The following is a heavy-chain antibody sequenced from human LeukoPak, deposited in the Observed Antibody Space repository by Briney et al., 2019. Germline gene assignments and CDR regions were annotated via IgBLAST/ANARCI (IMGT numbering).Heavy chain of an antibody. CDR2: IYYSGST. CDR1: GGSISSYY. J-gene: IGHJ3*02. V-gene: IGHV4-59*08. D-gene: IGHD3-10*01. CDR3: ARHWGLWFGESIDAFDI. Sequence: SETLSLTCTVSGGSISSYYWSWIRQPPGKGLEWIGYIYYSGSTNYNPSLKSRVTISADTSKNQFSLKLSSVTAADTAVYYCARHWGLWFGESIDAFDIWGQGTMVTVSS.